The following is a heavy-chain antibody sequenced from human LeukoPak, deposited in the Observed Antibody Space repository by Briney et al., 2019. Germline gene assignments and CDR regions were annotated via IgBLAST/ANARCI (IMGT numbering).Heavy chain of an antibody. CDR2: IYYSGST. D-gene: IGHD3-9*01. CDR1: GGSISSSSYY. J-gene: IGHJ3*02. V-gene: IGHV4-39*01. Sequence: SETLSLTCTVSGGSISSSSYYWGWIRQPPGKGLEWIGSIYYSGSTYYNPSLKSRVTISVDTSKNQFSLKLSSVTAADTAVYYRARLDDILTGQLFAFDIWGQGTMVTVSS. CDR3: ARLDDILTGQLFAFDI.